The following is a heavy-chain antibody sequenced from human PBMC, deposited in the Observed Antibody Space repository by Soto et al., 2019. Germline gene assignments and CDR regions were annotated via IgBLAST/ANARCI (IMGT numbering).Heavy chain of an antibody. D-gene: IGHD3-10*01. J-gene: IGHJ6*02. CDR1: GGSVSSGSYY. CDR2: IYYSGST. V-gene: IGHV4-61*01. CDR3: ARDHLLWFGEYYYYYYGMDV. Sequence: SETLSLTCTVSGGSVSSGSYYWSWIRQPPGKGLEWIGNIYYSGSTNYNPSLKSLITISVTTSKNLFSLKLSSVTAADAAVYYWARDHLLWFGEYYYYYYGMDVWGQGTTVTVSS.